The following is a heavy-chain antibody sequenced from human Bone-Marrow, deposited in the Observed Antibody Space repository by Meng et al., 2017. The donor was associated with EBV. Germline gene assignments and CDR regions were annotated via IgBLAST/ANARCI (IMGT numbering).Heavy chain of an antibody. Sequence: EVQLVESGGGLVKPGGSLRLSCAASGFTFSSYSMNWVRQAPGKGLEWVSSISSSSSYIYYADSVKGRFTISRDNAENSLYLQMSSLRVEDTAVYYCASGDPLTGIPFDPWGQGTLVTVSS. CDR1: GFTFSSYS. J-gene: IGHJ5*02. CDR2: ISSSSSYI. CDR3: ASGDPLTGIPFDP. D-gene: IGHD1-1*01. V-gene: IGHV3-21*01.